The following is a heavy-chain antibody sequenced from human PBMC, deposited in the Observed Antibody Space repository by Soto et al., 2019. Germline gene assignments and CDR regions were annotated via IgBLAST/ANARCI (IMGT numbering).Heavy chain of an antibody. CDR1: GGSISSYY. Sequence: PSETLSLTCTVSGGSISSYYWSWSRQPPGKGLEWIGYIYYSGSTNCNPSRNSRVTISADTSKNQFSLKLSSVTAADTAVYYCVGLLPYFDYWGQGTLVNVSS. V-gene: IGHV4-59*01. D-gene: IGHD3-22*01. CDR3: VGLLPYFDY. CDR2: IYYSGST. J-gene: IGHJ4*02.